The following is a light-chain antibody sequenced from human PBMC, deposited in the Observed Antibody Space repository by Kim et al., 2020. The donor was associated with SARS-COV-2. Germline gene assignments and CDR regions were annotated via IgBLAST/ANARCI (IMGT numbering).Light chain of an antibody. J-gene: IGKJ4*01. CDR3: QQRSNWPPALT. CDR1: QSINTY. Sequence: PGDRATLSCRASQSINTYLAWYQQKPGQAPGLLIYDASNRATGIPDRFSGSGSGTDFTLTISSLESEDFAIYYCQQRSNWPPALTFGGGTKVDIK. V-gene: IGKV3-11*01. CDR2: DAS.